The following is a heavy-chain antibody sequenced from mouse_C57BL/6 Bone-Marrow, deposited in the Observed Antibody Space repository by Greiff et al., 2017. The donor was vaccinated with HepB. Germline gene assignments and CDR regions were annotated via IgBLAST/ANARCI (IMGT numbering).Heavy chain of an antibody. CDR1: GFTFSSYG. CDR3: ARHSNYGVDY. J-gene: IGHJ2*01. D-gene: IGHD2-5*01. CDR2: ISSGGSYT. Sequence: EVQLQESGGDLVKPGGSLKLSCAASGFTFSSYGMSWVRQTPDKRLEWVATISSGGSYTYYPDSVKGRFTISRDNAKNTLYLQMSSLKSEDTAMYYCARHSNYGVDYWGQGTTLTVSS. V-gene: IGHV5-6*01.